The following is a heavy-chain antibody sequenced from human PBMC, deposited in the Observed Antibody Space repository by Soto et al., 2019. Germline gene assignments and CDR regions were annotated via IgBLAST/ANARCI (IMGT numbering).Heavy chain of an antibody. V-gene: IGHV1-46*01. CDR3: ARGGPRQLVIYGMDV. CDR2: INPRGGIT. Sequence: QVQLVQSGTEVKKPGASVKVSCKASGYTFSSYYIHWVRQAPGQGLEWMGIINPRGGITNYAQKFPGRVTMTRDTSTRTVYMELSSLRSEDTAVYSCARGGPRQLVIYGMDVWGQGTTVTVSS. CDR1: GYTFSSYY. J-gene: IGHJ6*02. D-gene: IGHD6-6*01.